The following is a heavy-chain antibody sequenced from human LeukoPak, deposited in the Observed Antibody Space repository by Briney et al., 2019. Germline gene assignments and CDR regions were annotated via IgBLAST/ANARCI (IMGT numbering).Heavy chain of an antibody. V-gene: IGHV3-33*01. D-gene: IGHD5-12*01. CDR2: IWYDGSNK. J-gene: IGHJ4*02. CDR3: ARVVATIRDNYFDY. CDR1: GFTFSSYG. Sequence: GGSLRLSCAASGFTFSSYGMHWVRQAPGKGLEWVAVIWYDGSNKYYADSVKGRFTISRDNSKNTLYLQMNSLRAEDTAVYYCARVVATIRDNYFDYWGQGTLVTVSS.